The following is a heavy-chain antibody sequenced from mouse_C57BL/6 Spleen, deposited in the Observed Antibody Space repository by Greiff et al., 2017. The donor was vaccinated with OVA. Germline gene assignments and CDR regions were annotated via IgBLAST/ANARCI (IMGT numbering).Heavy chain of an antibody. CDR2: INPNNGGT. D-gene: IGHD2-3*01. J-gene: IGHJ2*01. CDR3: ARLGWLPYYFDY. Sequence: VQLQQSGPELVKPGASVKMSCKASGYTFTDYNMHWVKQSHGKSLEWIGYINPNNGGTSYNQKFKGKATLTVNKSSSTAYMELRSLTSEDSAVYYCARLGWLPYYFDYWGQGTTLTVSS. V-gene: IGHV1-22*01. CDR1: GYTFTDYN.